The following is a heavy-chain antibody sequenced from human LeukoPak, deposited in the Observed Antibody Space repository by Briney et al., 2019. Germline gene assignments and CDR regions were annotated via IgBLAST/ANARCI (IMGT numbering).Heavy chain of an antibody. J-gene: IGHJ3*02. CDR1: GFTFSDYA. D-gene: IGHD2-15*01. CDR2: MSGSGRST. V-gene: IGHV3-23*01. CDR3: AKARGYCSGGSCYRYAFDI. Sequence: PGGSLRLSCAASGFTFSDYAMSWVRQGPGKGLEWVSVMSGSGRSTYYADSVKGRFTISRDNSKNTFYLQMSSLRVDDTAIYFCAKARGYCSGGSCYRYAFDIWGQGTMVTVSS.